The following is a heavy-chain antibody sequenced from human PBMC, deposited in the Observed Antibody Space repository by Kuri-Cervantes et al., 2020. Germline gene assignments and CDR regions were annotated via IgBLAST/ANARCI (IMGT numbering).Heavy chain of an antibody. D-gene: IGHD3-10*01. J-gene: IGHJ6*02. CDR3: ASQEGGFGELLGWGYYYGMDV. CDR1: GGSISSSSYY. V-gene: IGHV4-39*07. CDR2: IYYSGST. Sequence: SETLSLTCTVSGGSISSSSYYWGWIRQPPGKGLEWIGSIYYSGSTYYNPSLKSRVTISVDTSKNQFSLKLSSVTAADTAVYYCASQEGGFGELLGWGYYYGMDVWGQGTTVTVSS.